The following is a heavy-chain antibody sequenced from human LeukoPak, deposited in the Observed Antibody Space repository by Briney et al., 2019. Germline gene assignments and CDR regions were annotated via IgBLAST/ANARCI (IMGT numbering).Heavy chain of an antibody. CDR3: ARSTFPEEHYYYGMDV. CDR2: IIPIFGTA. Sequence: SVKVSCKASGGTFSSYAISWVRQAPGQGLEWMGGIIPIFGTANYAQKFQGRVTITADESTSTAYMELSSLRSEDTAVYHCARSTFPEEHYYYGMDVWGKGTTVTVSS. CDR1: GGTFSSYA. D-gene: IGHD1-26*01. V-gene: IGHV1-69*13. J-gene: IGHJ6*04.